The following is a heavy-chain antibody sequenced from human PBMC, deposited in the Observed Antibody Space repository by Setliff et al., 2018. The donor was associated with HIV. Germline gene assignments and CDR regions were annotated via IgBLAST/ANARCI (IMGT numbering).Heavy chain of an antibody. V-gene: IGHV3-74*01. J-gene: IGHJ4*02. CDR2: FNTNGNRT. CDR1: GFTFRSYW. CDR3: ARLRLYNSALDY. D-gene: IGHD3-10*01. Sequence: PGGSLRLSCAASGFTFRSYWMHWVRQAPGKGLVWVSRFNTNGNRTTYADSVNGRFTLSRDISENALYLQIDSLRPEDTAVYYCARLRLYNSALDYWGQGTLVTVSS.